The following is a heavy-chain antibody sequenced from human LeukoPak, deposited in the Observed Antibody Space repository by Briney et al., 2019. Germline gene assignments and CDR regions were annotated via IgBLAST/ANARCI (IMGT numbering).Heavy chain of an antibody. CDR3: ATATDNYDILTGYAWGAFDI. Sequence: GASVKVSCKVSGYTLTELSMHWVRQAPGKGLEWMGGFDPEDGETIYAQKFQGRVTMTEDTSTDTAYMELSSLRSEDTAVYYCATATDNYDILTGYAWGAFDIWGQGTMVTVSS. CDR1: GYTLTELS. D-gene: IGHD3-9*01. V-gene: IGHV1-24*01. CDR2: FDPEDGET. J-gene: IGHJ3*02.